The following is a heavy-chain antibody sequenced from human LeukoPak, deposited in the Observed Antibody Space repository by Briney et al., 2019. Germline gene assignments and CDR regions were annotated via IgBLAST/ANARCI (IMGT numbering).Heavy chain of an antibody. D-gene: IGHD2-2*02. J-gene: IGHJ5*02. CDR3: ARRSPYCSSTSCYTGADWFDP. CDR2: IYPGDSDT. Sequence: GGSLQISCKGSGYSFTSYWIGWVRQMPGKGLEGMGIIYPGDSDTRYSPSFQGQVTIAADKSISTAYLQWSSLKASDSAMYSGARRSPYCSSTSCYTGADWFDPWGQGTLVTVSS. CDR1: GYSFTSYW. V-gene: IGHV5-51*01.